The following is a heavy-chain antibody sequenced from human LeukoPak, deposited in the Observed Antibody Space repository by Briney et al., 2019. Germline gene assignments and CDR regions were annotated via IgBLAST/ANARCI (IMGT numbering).Heavy chain of an antibody. CDR1: GDTFSNYY. J-gene: IGHJ4*02. CDR3: ARHDLGGSSPFDY. D-gene: IGHD2-15*01. V-gene: IGHV1-46*01. CDR2: INPSGSST. Sequence: ASVKVSCKTFGDTFSNYYMHWVRQAPGQGLEWMGIINPSGSSTTYAQKFQGRVTMTRDTSTSTDFMELSSLRSEDTAVYYCARHDLGGSSPFDYWGQGTLVTVS.